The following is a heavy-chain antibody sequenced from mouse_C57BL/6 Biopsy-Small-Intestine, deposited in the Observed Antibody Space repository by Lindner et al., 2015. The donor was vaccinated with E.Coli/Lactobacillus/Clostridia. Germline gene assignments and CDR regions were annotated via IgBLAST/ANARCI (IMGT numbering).Heavy chain of an antibody. CDR1: GFNIKDDY. CDR3: ARDSNFFHYWFFDV. CDR2: IDPANGKT. J-gene: IGHJ1*01. Sequence: VQLQESGTELVRPGASVKLSCTASGFNIKDDYMHWVKQRPEQGLEWIGRIDPANGKTKYVPKFQDKATITADTSSNTAYLQLNSLTSDDTAVYYCARDSNFFHYWFFDVWGAGTTVTVSS. D-gene: IGHD2-5*01. V-gene: IGHV14-3*02.